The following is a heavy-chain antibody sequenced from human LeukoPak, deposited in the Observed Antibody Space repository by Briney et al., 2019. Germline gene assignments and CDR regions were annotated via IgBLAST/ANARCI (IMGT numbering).Heavy chain of an antibody. CDR3: VRLRDGATTGDY. J-gene: IGHJ4*02. CDR2: AYYSGNT. CDR1: GGSISSSSYY. V-gene: IGHV4-39*07. Sequence: SETLSLTCTVSGGSISSSSYYWGWIRQPPGMGLEWIGSAYYSGNTYYNPSLKSRVTISVDTSKNQLSLKVISVTAADTAVYFCVRLRDGATTGDYWGQGTLVTVSS. D-gene: IGHD5-24*01.